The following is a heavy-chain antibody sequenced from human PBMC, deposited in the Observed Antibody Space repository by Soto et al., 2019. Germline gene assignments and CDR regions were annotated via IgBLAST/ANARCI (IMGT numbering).Heavy chain of an antibody. V-gene: IGHV4-34*01. Sequence: QVQLQQWGAGLLKPSETLSLNCAVTGGSLSGYYWSWIRQPPGKGLEWIGEVKDGGHTNYSPSLRGRVTLSSDTSNTQFSLSLNSVTAADTGVYYCARGQEGVVATHWDQGSLVTVSS. J-gene: IGHJ4*02. CDR3: ARGQEGVVATH. CDR1: GGSLSGYY. D-gene: IGHD5-12*01. CDR2: VKDGGHT.